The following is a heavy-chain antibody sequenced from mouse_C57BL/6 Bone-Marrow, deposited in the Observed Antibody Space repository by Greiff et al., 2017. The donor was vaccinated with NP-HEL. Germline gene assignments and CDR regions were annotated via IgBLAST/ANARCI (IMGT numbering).Heavy chain of an antibody. D-gene: IGHD1-1*01. CDR2: INYDGSST. V-gene: IGHV5-16*01. Sequence: EVMLVESEGGLVQPGRSMKLSCTASGFTFSDYYMAWVRQVPEKGLEWVANINYDGSSTYYLDSLKSRFIISRDNAKNILYLQMSSLKSEDTATYYCARAYGSRGFYFDYWGQGTTLTVSS. CDR1: GFTFSDYY. J-gene: IGHJ2*01. CDR3: ARAYGSRGFYFDY.